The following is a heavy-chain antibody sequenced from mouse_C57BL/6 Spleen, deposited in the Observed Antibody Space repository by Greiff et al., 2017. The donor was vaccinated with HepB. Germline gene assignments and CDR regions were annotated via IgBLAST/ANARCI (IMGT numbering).Heavy chain of an antibody. CDR2: INPNYGTT. CDR3: ATPHYYGSSFPYFDY. J-gene: IGHJ2*01. CDR1: GYSFTDYN. D-gene: IGHD1-1*01. Sequence: VQLKESGPELVKPGASVKISCKASGYSFTDYNMNWVKQSNGKSLEWIGVINPNYGTTSYNQKFKGKATLTVDQSSSTAYMQLNSLTSEDSAVYYCATPHYYGSSFPYFDYWGQGTTLTVSS. V-gene: IGHV1-39*01.